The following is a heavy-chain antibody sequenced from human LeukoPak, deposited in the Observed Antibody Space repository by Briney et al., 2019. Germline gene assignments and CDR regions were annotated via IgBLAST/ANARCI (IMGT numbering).Heavy chain of an antibody. CDR2: INHSGST. Sequence: SETLSLTCAVYGGSFSGYYWSWIRQPPGKGLEWIGEINHSGSTNYNPSLKSRVTISVDTSKNQFSLKLSSVTAAETAVYYCARTPSAATRYYYYYGMDVWGEGTTVTVSS. D-gene: IGHD2-15*01. CDR1: GGSFSGYY. CDR3: ARTPSAATRYYYYYGMDV. J-gene: IGHJ6*04. V-gene: IGHV4-34*01.